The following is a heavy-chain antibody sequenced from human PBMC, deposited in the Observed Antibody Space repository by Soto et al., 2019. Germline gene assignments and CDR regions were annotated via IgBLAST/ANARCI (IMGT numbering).Heavy chain of an antibody. D-gene: IGHD2-8*01. CDR2: ISGSGGDV. CDR1: GFSFSTYA. Sequence: EVQLLESGGGLVQPGGSLRLSCVASGFSFSTYAMNWVRQAPGKRLEWVSSISGSGGDVFFAEPVRGRVSISSDRSSNTVYLQMDSLRGDDTAIYYGARGTNEDLGLNLYLDYWGQGTLVTVSS. CDR3: ARGTNEDLGLNLYLDY. J-gene: IGHJ4*02. V-gene: IGHV3-23*01.